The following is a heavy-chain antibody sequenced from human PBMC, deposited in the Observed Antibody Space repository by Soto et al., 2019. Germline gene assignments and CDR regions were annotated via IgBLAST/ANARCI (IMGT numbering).Heavy chain of an antibody. V-gene: IGHV3-33*01. J-gene: IGHJ4*02. CDR3: ARDPLHYDILTGYSPNYFDF. CDR1: GFTFSDYG. Sequence: PGGSLRLSCAGSGFTFSDYGMHWDRQAPGKGLEWVAVIWYDGSNKYYADSVKGRFTISRDNSKNTLYLQMNSLRAEDTAVYYCARDPLHYDILTGYSPNYFDFWGQGTLVTVSS. D-gene: IGHD3-9*01. CDR2: IWYDGSNK.